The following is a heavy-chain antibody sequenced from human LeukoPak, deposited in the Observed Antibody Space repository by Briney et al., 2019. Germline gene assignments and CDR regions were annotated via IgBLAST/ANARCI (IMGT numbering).Heavy chain of an antibody. J-gene: IGHJ4*02. CDR3: AKAVAGYYYDSSGSGSDY. V-gene: IGHV3-23*01. CDR1: GFTFSSYA. D-gene: IGHD3-22*01. CDR2: ISGSGGST. Sequence: PGGSLRLSCAASGFTFSSYAMHWVRQAPGKGLEWVSAISGSGGSTYYADSVKGRFTISRDNSKNTLYLQMNSLRAEDTAVYYCAKAVAGYYYDSSGSGSDYWGQGTLVTVSS.